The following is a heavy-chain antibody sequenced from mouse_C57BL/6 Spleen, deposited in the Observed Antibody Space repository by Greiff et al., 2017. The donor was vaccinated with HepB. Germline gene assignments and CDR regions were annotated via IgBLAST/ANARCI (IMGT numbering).Heavy chain of an antibody. J-gene: IGHJ3*01. V-gene: IGHV2-6-1*01. CDR1: GFSLTSYG. D-gene: IGHD2-4*01. CDR2: IWSDGST. Sequence: VQLQHSGPGLVAPSQSLSITCTVSGFSLTSYGVHWVRQPPGKGLEWLVVIWSDGSTTYNSALKSRLSISKDNSKSQVFLKMNSLQTDDTAMYYCARHGGQYDYPFAYWGQGTLVTVSA. CDR3: ARHGGQYDYPFAY.